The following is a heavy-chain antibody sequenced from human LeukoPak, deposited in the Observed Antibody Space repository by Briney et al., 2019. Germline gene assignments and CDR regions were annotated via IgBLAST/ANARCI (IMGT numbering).Heavy chain of an antibody. CDR3: ARRVRFLDWWGNEAFDM. CDR1: GFTFSGSA. J-gene: IGHJ3*02. V-gene: IGHV3-73*01. Sequence: GGSLRLSCAASGFTFSGSAMHWVRQASGKGLEWVGRIRSKANSYATAYAASVKGRFTISRDDSKNTAYLQMNSLKTEDTAVYYCARRVRFLDWWGNEAFDMWGQGTMVTVSS. D-gene: IGHD3-3*01. CDR2: IRSKANSYAT.